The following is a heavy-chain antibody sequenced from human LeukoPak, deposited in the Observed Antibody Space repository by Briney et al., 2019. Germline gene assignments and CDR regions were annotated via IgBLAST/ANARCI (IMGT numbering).Heavy chain of an antibody. Sequence: ASVKVSCKASGGTFSSYAISWVRQAPGQGLEWMGRIIPILGIANYAQKFQGRVTITADKSTSAAYMELSSLRSEDTAVYYCASMDSGYDYWGQGTLVTVSS. J-gene: IGHJ4*02. CDR1: GGTFSSYA. CDR3: ASMDSGYDY. D-gene: IGHD5-12*01. V-gene: IGHV1-69*04. CDR2: IIPILGIA.